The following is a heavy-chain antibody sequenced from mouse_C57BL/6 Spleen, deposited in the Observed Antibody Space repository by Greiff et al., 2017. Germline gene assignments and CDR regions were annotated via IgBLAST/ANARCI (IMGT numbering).Heavy chain of an antibody. D-gene: IGHD1-1*01. CDR3: ARSGTTVGVDGYFDV. J-gene: IGHJ1*03. CDR2: IYPGDGDT. CDR1: GYAFSSYW. V-gene: IGHV1-80*01. Sequence: VQLVESGAELVKPGASVKISCKASGYAFSSYWMNWVKQRPGKGLEWIGQIYPGDGDTNYNGKFKGKATLTADKSSSTAYMQLSSLTSEDSAVYCCARSGTTVGVDGYFDVWGTGTTVTVSS.